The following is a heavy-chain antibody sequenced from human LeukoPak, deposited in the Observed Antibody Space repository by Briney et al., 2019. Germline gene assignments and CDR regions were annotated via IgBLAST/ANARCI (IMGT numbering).Heavy chain of an antibody. V-gene: IGHV1-2*02. CDR2: INPNSGGT. J-gene: IGHJ6*03. Sequence: ASVKVSCKASGYTFTGYYMHWARQAPGQGLEWMGWINPNSGGTNYAQKFQGRVTMTRDTSISTAYMELSRLRSDDTAVYYCARGGGCSSTSCYPLYYYYYMDVWGKGTTVTVSS. CDR3: ARGGGCSSTSCYPLYYYYYMDV. D-gene: IGHD2-2*01. CDR1: GYTFTGYY.